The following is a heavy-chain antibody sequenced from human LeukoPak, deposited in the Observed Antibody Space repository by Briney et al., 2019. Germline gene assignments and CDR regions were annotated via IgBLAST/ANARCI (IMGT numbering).Heavy chain of an antibody. J-gene: IGHJ4*02. Sequence: GRSLRQSCVASGLPIADFAMNWVRQAPGKGLEWVSLISGDGVSTFYADSVKGRFSISRDNSKNSLYLEMNSLRTEDAAMYYCAKESGKFDYWGQGTLVAVSS. CDR3: AKESGKFDY. V-gene: IGHV3-43*02. CDR2: ISGDGVST. CDR1: GLPIADFA.